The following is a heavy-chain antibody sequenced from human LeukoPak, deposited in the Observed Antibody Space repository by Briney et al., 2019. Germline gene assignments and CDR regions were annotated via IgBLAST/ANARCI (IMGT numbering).Heavy chain of an antibody. Sequence: GGSLRLSCAASGFTFSSYWMSWVRQAPGKGLEWVSVIYSGGSTYYADSVKGRFTISRDNSKNTLYLQMNSLRAEDTAVYYCARGIWGAAGPVDYWGQGTLVTVSS. CDR3: ARGIWGAAGPVDY. J-gene: IGHJ4*02. CDR1: GFTFSSYW. D-gene: IGHD7-27*01. CDR2: IYSGGST. V-gene: IGHV3-66*01.